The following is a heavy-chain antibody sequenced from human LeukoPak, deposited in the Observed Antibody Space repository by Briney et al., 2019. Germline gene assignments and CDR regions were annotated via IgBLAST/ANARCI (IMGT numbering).Heavy chain of an antibody. V-gene: IGHV4-34*01. D-gene: IGHD6-19*01. CDR1: GGSFSGYY. CDR3: ARGRKGRGWPTGYYYYYGMDV. J-gene: IGHJ6*02. CDR2: INHSGST. Sequence: PSETLSLTCAVYGGSFSGYYWSWIRQPPGKGLEWIGEINHSGSTNYNPSLKSRVTISVDTSKNQFSLKLSPVTAADTAVYYCARGRKGRGWPTGYYYYYGMDVWGQGTTVTVSS.